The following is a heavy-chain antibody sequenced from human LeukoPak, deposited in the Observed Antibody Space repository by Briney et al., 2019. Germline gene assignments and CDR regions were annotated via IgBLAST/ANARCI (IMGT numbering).Heavy chain of an antibody. D-gene: IGHD3-10*01. Sequence: GESLKISCKGSGYSFTSYWIGWVRQMPGKGLEWMGIIYPGDSDTRYSPSFQGHVTISADKSISTAYLQWSSLKASDTAMYYCARHYYYGSGGNWFDPWGQGTLVTVSS. J-gene: IGHJ5*02. CDR3: ARHYYYGSGGNWFDP. V-gene: IGHV5-51*01. CDR1: GYSFTSYW. CDR2: IYPGDSDT.